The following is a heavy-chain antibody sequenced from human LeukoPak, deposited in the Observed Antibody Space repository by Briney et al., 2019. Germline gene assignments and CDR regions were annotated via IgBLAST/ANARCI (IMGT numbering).Heavy chain of an antibody. Sequence: GASVKVSCKASGYTFTSYGISWVRQAPGQGLEWMGWISAYNGNTNYAQKLQGRVTMTTDTSTSTAYMELRSLRSDDTAVYYCAKGRYCTNGVCQWYFDYWGQGTLVTVSS. CDR1: GYTFTSYG. CDR2: ISAYNGNT. D-gene: IGHD2-8*01. CDR3: AKGRYCTNGVCQWYFDY. V-gene: IGHV1-18*01. J-gene: IGHJ4*02.